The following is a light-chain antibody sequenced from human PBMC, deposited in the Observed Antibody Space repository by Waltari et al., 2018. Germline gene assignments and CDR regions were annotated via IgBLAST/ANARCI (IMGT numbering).Light chain of an antibody. CDR3: YSYAGTYTWV. Sequence: QSALPQPRSVSGSPGQSVPISCTGTTSDVGGYSYVSWYQQHPGKAPKLMISDVSKRPSGVPDRFSGSKSGNTASLTISGLQAEDEADYYCYSYAGTYTWVFGGGTKVTVL. CDR2: DVS. J-gene: IGLJ3*02. V-gene: IGLV2-11*01. CDR1: TSDVGGYSY.